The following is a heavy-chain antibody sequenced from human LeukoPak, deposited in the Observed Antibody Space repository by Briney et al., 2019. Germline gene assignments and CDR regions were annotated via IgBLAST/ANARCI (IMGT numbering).Heavy chain of an antibody. V-gene: IGHV3-30-3*01. CDR3: ARDWASMVRGASQGY. CDR2: ISYDGSNK. D-gene: IGHD3-10*01. Sequence: GGSLRLSCAASGFTFSSYAMHWVRQAPGKGLEWVAVISYDGSNKYYADSVKGRFTISRDNSKNTLYLQMNSLRAEDTAVYYCARDWASMVRGASQGYWGQGTLVTVSS. CDR1: GFTFSSYA. J-gene: IGHJ4*02.